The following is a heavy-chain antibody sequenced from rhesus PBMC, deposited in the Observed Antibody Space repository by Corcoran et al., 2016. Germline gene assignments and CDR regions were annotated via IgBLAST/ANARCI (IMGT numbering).Heavy chain of an antibody. CDR3: ARVPGWFDY. CDR1: GFTFGSYA. CDR2: HAPLFGVK. V-gene: IGHV1S10*01. J-gene: IGHJ4*01. D-gene: IGHD3-34*01. Sequence: QVQLVQSRAEVKKPGASVKVSCKASGFTFGSYAISWVQQAPGQGLVGMGGHAPLFGVKNSSQNVQSRVTITADTSTSTAYMELSSLRSEDTAVYYCARVPGWFDYWGQGVLVTVSS.